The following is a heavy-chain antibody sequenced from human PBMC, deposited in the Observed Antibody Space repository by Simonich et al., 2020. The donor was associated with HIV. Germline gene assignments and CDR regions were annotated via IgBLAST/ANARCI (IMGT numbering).Heavy chain of an antibody. V-gene: IGHV4-34*01. CDR2: INHSGST. CDR1: GGSFSGYY. Sequence: QVQLQQWGAGLLKPSETLSLTCAVYGGSFSGYYCSWTRQPPGKGLEWIGEINHSGSTNHNPSLKSRVTISVDTSKNQFSLKLSSVTAADTAVYYCARRHPTTVTTPYFDYWGQGTLVTVSS. J-gene: IGHJ4*02. D-gene: IGHD4-17*01. CDR3: ARRHPTTVTTPYFDY.